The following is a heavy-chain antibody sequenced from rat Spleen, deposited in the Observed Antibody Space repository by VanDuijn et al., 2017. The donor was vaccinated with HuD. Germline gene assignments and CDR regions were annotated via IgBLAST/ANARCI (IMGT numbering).Heavy chain of an antibody. V-gene: IGHV5-29*01. CDR3: ARHKLPGPQGFAY. Sequence: EVQLVESDGGLVQPGRSLKLSCAASGFTFSDYYMAWVRQAPTKGLEWVATISYYGSSTYYRDAVKGRFTISRDNAKSTLYLQMDSLRSEDTATYYCARHKLPGPQGFAYWGQGTLVTVSS. CDR1: GFTFSDYY. J-gene: IGHJ3*01. CDR2: ISYYGSST. D-gene: IGHD1-4*01.